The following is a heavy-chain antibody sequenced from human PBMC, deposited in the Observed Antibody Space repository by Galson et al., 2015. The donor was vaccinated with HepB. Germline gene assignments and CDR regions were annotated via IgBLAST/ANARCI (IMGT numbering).Heavy chain of an antibody. CDR3: AREGYYDSSGPSGDFDY. V-gene: IGHV3-7*01. Sequence: SLRLSCAASGFTFSSYWMSWVRQAPGKGLEWVANIKQDGSEKYYVDSVKGRFTISRDNAKNSLYLQMNSLRAEDTAVYYCAREGYYDSSGPSGDFDYWGQGTLVTVSS. D-gene: IGHD3-22*01. CDR2: IKQDGSEK. CDR1: GFTFSSYW. J-gene: IGHJ4*02.